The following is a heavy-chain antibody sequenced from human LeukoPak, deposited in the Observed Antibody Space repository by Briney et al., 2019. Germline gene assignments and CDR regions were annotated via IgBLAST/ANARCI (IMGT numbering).Heavy chain of an antibody. J-gene: IGHJ5*02. CDR2: INPNSGGT. CDR1: GYTFTGYY. V-gene: IGHV1-2*02. D-gene: IGHD2-15*01. Sequence: GASVKVSCKASGYTFTGYYMHWVRQAPGQGLEWMGWINPNSGGTNYAQKFQGRVTMTRDTSISTAYMELSRLRSDDTAVYYCARTHNPAKRGRSQILYNWFDPWGQGTLVTVSS. CDR3: ARTHNPAKRGRSQILYNWFDP.